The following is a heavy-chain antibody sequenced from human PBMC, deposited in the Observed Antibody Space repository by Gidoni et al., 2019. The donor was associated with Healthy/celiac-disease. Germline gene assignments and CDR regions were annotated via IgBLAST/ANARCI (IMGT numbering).Heavy chain of an antibody. Sequence: EVQLVESGGGLVKPGGSLRLSCAASGFTFSSYSMNWVRQAPGKGLGWVSSISSSSSYIYYADSVKGRFTISRDNAKNSLYLQMNSLRAEDTAVYYCARYSSSWYRAFDIWGQGTMVTVSS. CDR1: GFTFSSYS. V-gene: IGHV3-21*01. CDR3: ARYSSSWYRAFDI. CDR2: ISSSSSYI. D-gene: IGHD6-13*01. J-gene: IGHJ3*02.